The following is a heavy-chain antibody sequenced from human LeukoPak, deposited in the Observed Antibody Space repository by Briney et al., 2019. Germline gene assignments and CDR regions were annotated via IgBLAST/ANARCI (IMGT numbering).Heavy chain of an antibody. Sequence: ASVKVSCKASGGTFSSYAISWVRQAPGQGLEWMGGIIPIFGTANYAQKFQGRVTITADESTSTAYMELSSLRSEDTAVYYCARDSDCSSTSCYAEAFDIWGQGTMVTVSS. CDR2: IIPIFGTA. J-gene: IGHJ3*02. CDR1: GGTFSSYA. V-gene: IGHV1-69*13. D-gene: IGHD2-2*01. CDR3: ARDSDCSSTSCYAEAFDI.